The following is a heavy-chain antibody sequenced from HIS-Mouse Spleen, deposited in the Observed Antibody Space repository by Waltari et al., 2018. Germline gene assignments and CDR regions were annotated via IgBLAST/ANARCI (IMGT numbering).Heavy chain of an antibody. V-gene: IGHV1-8*01. CDR2: MNPNSGNT. J-gene: IGHJ4*02. CDR1: GYTFTSYH. CDR3: ARVYYDFWSGYYY. D-gene: IGHD3-3*01. Sequence: QVQLVQSGAEVKTPGASVTVSCTASGYTFTSYHLHWLRQATGQGLEWMGWMNPNSGNTGYAQKFQGRVTMTRNTSISTAYMELSSLRSEDTAVYYCARVYYDFWSGYYYWGQGTLVTVSS.